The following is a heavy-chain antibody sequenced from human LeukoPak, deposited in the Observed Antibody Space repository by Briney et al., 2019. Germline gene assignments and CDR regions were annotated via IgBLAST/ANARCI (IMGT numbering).Heavy chain of an antibody. CDR2: IKPDGGDK. CDR3: ARERGWELPSSFDS. V-gene: IGHV3-7*01. D-gene: IGHD1-26*01. CDR1: GFTFNNDW. J-gene: IGHJ4*02. Sequence: GRSLRLCCAASGFTFNNDWMSWVRQAPAKGLEWVANIKPDGGDKYYVGPVKGRFTISRDNDKNSMCLQMNSLRAEDTAVYYCARERGWELPSSFDSSGQGTLVTVSS.